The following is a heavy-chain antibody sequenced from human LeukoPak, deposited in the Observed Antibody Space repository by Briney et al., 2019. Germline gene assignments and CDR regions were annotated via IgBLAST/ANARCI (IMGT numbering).Heavy chain of an antibody. D-gene: IGHD6-19*01. CDR1: GFTFSSYW. CDR2: INSDGSST. CDR3: ACIAVAGTGSDY. J-gene: IGHJ4*02. Sequence: PGGSLRLSCAASGFTFSSYWTHWVRQAPGKGLVWVSRINSDGSSTSYADSVKGRFTISRDNAKNTLYLQMNSLRAEDTAVYYCACIAVAGTGSDYWGQGTPVTVSS. V-gene: IGHV3-74*01.